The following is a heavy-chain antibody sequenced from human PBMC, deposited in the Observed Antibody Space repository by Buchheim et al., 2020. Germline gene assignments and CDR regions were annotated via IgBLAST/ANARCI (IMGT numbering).Heavy chain of an antibody. J-gene: IGHJ4*02. CDR2: IKEDGTER. CDR3: ARDLIHSSDY. D-gene: IGHD6-13*01. Sequence: EVHLVESGGGLVQPGGSLRLSCDTSGFTSRTFWMSWVRQAPGKGLEWVANIKEDGTERYYVDSVKGRFTISRDNAKNSLYLQMNSLRAEDTSVYYCARDLIHSSDYWGQGTL. V-gene: IGHV3-7*01. CDR1: GFTSRTFW.